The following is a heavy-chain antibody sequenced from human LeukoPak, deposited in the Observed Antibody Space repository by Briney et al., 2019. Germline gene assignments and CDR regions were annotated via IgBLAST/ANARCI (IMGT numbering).Heavy chain of an antibody. CDR2: IYYTGST. CDR1: GGSISSLY. V-gene: IGHV4-59*08. J-gene: IGHJ4*02. CDR3: ANNGANSSSSPFDY. Sequence: SETLSLTCSVSGGSISSLYWSWTRQPPGKGLEWIGYIYYTGSTNYNPSLKSRVTMFVDMSKNQFSLRLSSVTAADTAVYYCANNGANSSSSPFDYWGQGTLVTVSS. D-gene: IGHD6-6*01.